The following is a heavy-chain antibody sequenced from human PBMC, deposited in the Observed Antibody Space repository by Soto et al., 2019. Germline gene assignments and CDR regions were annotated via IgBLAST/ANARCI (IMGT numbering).Heavy chain of an antibody. Sequence: PGGSLRLSCAASGFTFSSYSMNWVRQAPGKGLEWVSYISSSSTIYYADSVKGRFTISRDNAKNSLYLQMNSLRAEDTAVYYCARDRSNAFDIWGQGTMVTVSS. J-gene: IGHJ3*02. CDR1: GFTFSSYS. CDR3: ARDRSNAFDI. CDR2: ISSSSTI. V-gene: IGHV3-48*01.